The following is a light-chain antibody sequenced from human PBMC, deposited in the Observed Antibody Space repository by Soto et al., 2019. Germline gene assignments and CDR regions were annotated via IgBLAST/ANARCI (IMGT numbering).Light chain of an antibody. J-gene: IGLJ2*01. Sequence: QSALTQPASVSGSLGQSITISCTGTSSDVGAYNYVSWYQQHPDKAPKLLIFEVTNRPSGVSGRFSGSKSGITASLSISGLKTEDEADYYCTSYSSSSPVLFGGGTQLTVL. V-gene: IGLV2-14*01. CDR2: EVT. CDR3: TSYSSSSPVL. CDR1: SSDVGAYNY.